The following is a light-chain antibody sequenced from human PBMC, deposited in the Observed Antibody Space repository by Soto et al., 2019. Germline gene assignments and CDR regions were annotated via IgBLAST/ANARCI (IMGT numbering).Light chain of an antibody. CDR3: QQYSTYPWT. J-gene: IGKJ1*01. V-gene: IGKV1-5*01. Sequence: DIQMTPSPSTLSASVGDRVTITCRASQSISSWLAWYQQKPGKAPKVLIFDASSLESGVPSGFSGSGSATEFTLTISSLQPDDFATYYCQQYSTYPWTFGQGAKVDIK. CDR2: DAS. CDR1: QSISSW.